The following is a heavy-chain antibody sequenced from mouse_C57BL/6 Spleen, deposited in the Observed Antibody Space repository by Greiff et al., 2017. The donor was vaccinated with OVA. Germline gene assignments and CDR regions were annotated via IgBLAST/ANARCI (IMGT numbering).Heavy chain of an antibody. V-gene: IGHV1-15*01. J-gene: IGHJ2*01. Sequence: QVQLKESGAELVRPGASVTLSCKASGYTFTDYEMHWVQQTPVHGLEWIGAIDPETGGTAYNQKFKGKAILTADKSSSTAYMELRSLTSEDSAVYYCTRRGYWGQGTTLTVSS. CDR1: GYTFTDYE. CDR3: TRRGY. CDR2: IDPETGGT.